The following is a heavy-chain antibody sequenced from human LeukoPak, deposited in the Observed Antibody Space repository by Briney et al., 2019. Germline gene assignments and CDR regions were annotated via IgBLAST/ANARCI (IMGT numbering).Heavy chain of an antibody. CDR3: ARDPSRSWWGYFDY. V-gene: IGHV3-23*01. Sequence: GSLRLSCAASGFTLSSHAMSWVRQAPGKGLEWISTFSESSGSAHYADSVKGRFTISRDISKNTLYLQMNSLRAEDTAVYYCARDPSRSWWGYFDYWGQGALVTVSS. CDR1: GFTLSSHA. CDR2: FSESSGSA. J-gene: IGHJ4*02. D-gene: IGHD6-13*01.